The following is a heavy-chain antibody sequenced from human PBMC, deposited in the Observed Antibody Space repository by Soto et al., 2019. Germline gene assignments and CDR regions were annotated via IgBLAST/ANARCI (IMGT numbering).Heavy chain of an antibody. D-gene: IGHD3-10*01. CDR2: IYNDGTYS. CDR1: GFIFKMYW. CDR3: TRGPRPISTGTGAY. V-gene: IGHV3-74*01. J-gene: IGHJ4*02. Sequence: GSLRLSCAASGFIFKMYWMHWVRQSPGKGLVWISRIYNDGTYSDYADSVRGRFTISRDNVSDTLYLQMNNLRAEDSGLYYCTRGPRPISTGTGAYWGQGTQVTVSS.